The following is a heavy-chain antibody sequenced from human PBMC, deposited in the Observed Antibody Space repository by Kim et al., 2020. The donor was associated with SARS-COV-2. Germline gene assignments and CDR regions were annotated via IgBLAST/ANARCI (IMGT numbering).Heavy chain of an antibody. CDR3: ARKGRRIWFGEVGDWFDP. V-gene: IGHV4-39*07. Sequence: KSRVTISVDTSKNQFSLKLSSVTAADTAVYYCARKGRRIWFGEVGDWFDPWGQGTLVTVSS. J-gene: IGHJ5*02. D-gene: IGHD3-10*01.